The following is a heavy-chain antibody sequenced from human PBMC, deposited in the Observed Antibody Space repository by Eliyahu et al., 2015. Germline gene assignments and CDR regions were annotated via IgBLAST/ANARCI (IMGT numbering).Heavy chain of an antibody. CDR3: ARDLHVEMATTRNPFDY. J-gene: IGHJ4*02. CDR1: GYTFTGXY. Sequence: QVQLVQSGAEVKKPGASVKVSCKASGYTFTGXYMHWVRQAPGQGLEWMGWINPNSGGTNYAQKFQGRVTMTRDTSISTAYMELSRLRSDDTAVYYCARDLHVEMATTRNPFDYWGQGTLVTVSS. CDR2: INPNSGGT. D-gene: IGHD5-24*01. V-gene: IGHV1-2*02.